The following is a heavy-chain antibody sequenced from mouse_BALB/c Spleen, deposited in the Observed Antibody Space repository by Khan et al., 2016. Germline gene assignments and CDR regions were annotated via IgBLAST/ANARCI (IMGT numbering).Heavy chain of an antibody. Sequence: QIQLVQSGPELKKPGETVKISCKASGYTFTNYGMNWVKQAPGKGLKWMGWINTNTGEPTYAAEFKGRFSFSLETSASTAYVQLNNHKKEDTATHFCASRDGAYAWLAAWGEGTLVTVSA. J-gene: IGHJ3*01. CDR1: GYTFTNYG. CDR2: INTNTGEP. V-gene: IGHV9-3*02. D-gene: IGHD2-13*01. CDR3: ASRDGAYAWLAA.